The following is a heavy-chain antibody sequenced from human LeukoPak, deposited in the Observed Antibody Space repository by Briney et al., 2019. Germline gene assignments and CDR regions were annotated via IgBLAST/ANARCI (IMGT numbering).Heavy chain of an antibody. CDR3: AREIMSSGYYRY. CDR2: ISAYNGNT. V-gene: IGHV1-18*01. D-gene: IGHD3-22*01. CDR1: DYTFVSFG. J-gene: IGHJ4*02. Sequence: ASVKVSCKASDYTFVSFGITWLRQAPGQGLEWMGWISAYNGNTNYAQKLQGRVTMTTDTSTSTAYMELRSLRSDDTAVYYCAREIMSSGYYRYWGQGTLVTVSS.